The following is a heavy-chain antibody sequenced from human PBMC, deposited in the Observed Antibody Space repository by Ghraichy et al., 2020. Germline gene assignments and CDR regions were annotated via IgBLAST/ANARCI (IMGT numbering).Heavy chain of an antibody. CDR1: GFSFSSYH. V-gene: IGHV3-48*02. D-gene: IGHD3-9*01. Sequence: GGSLRLSCGVSGFSFSSYHMNWVRQAPGKGLEWISYISSTSAIYYADSVEGRFTISRDNAKNSVYLQMNSLRDEDTALYYCARDSDWAFDIWGHGTMVTVSP. CDR3: ARDSDWAFDI. J-gene: IGHJ3*02. CDR2: ISSTSAI.